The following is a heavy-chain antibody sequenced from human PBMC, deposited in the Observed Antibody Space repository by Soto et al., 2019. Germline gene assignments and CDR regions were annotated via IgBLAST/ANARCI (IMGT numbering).Heavy chain of an antibody. D-gene: IGHD6-19*01. CDR3: ARDGSGLDY. J-gene: IGHJ4*02. Sequence: QVQLVQSGAEVKKPGASVKVSCKASGYTFTTSSMHWVRQAPGQGLEWMGWINAGNGNTKYSRKFQGRVTIARDTSASTAYMELSSLRSEDTAVYYCARDGSGLDYWGQGTLVTVSS. CDR1: GYTFTTSS. CDR2: INAGNGNT. V-gene: IGHV1-3*01.